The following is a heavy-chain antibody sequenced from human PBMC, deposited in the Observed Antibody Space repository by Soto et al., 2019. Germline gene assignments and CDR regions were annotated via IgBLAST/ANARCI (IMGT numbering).Heavy chain of an antibody. D-gene: IGHD5-12*01. Sequence: ASVKVSCKASGGTFSSYAISWVRQAPGQGLEWMGGIIPIFGTANYAQKFQGRVTITADESTSTAYMELSSLRSEDTAVYYCARGLGGDSAYKSYGMAVWGQGTRVTVSS. J-gene: IGHJ6*02. CDR3: ARGLGGDSAYKSYGMAV. V-gene: IGHV1-69*13. CDR1: GGTFSSYA. CDR2: IIPIFGTA.